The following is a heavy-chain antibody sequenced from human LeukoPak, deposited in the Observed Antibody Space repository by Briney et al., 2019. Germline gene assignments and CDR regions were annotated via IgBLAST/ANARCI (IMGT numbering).Heavy chain of an antibody. CDR3: ARKQWVMYYFDS. CDR2: FYYSGST. J-gene: IGHJ4*02. V-gene: IGHV4-39*01. Sequence: VQPSETLSLTRTVSGGSISISNYYWGWLRQPPGKGLEWIGSFYYSGSTYYNPSLKSRVTISVDTSKSQFSLKLSSVTAADTAVYYCARKQWVMYYFDSWGQGTLVTVSS. CDR1: GGSISISNYY. D-gene: IGHD6-19*01.